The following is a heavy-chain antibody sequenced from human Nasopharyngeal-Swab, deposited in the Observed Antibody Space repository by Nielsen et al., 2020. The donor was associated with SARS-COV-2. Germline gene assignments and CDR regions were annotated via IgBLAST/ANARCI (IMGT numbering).Heavy chain of an antibody. CDR3: AASPNYYDSSGYPVDI. CDR2: IVVGSGNT. D-gene: IGHD3-22*01. J-gene: IGHJ3*02. CDR1: GFTFTSSA. V-gene: IGHV1-58*01. Sequence: VKVSCKASGFTFTSSAVQWVRQARGQRLEWIGWIVVGSGNTNYAQKFQERVTITRDMSTSTAYMELSSLRSEDTAVYYCAASPNYYDSSGYPVDIWGQGTMVTVSS.